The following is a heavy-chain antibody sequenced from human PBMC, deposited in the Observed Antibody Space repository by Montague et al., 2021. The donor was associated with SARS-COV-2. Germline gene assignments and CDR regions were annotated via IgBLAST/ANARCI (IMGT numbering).Heavy chain of an antibody. V-gene: IGHV4-59*01. Sequence: SETLSLTCTVSVGSISPYNRTWIRQPPGKGLEWIGYVHYTGNTKYKPSLKSRVTISVDTSKNQFSLNLKSVTAADTAVYYCARDRGRYFDSGSYNWLDSWGQGTLVTVSS. CDR2: VHYTGNT. CDR1: VGSISPYN. D-gene: IGHD3-10*01. J-gene: IGHJ5*01. CDR3: ARDRGRYFDSGSYNWLDS.